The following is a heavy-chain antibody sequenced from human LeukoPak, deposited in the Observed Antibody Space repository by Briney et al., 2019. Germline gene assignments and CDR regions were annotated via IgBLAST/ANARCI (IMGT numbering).Heavy chain of an antibody. CDR2: IRNDGSNK. J-gene: IGHJ4*02. D-gene: IGHD6-13*01. CDR1: GFTVSSNY. Sequence: PGGSLRLSCAASGFTVSSNYMSWVRQAPGKGLEWVAFIRNDGSNKYYADSVKGRFTISRDNSKNTLYLQMNSLRAEDTAVYYCAKVRRIAPGTTRGFFDYWGQGTLVTVSS. CDR3: AKVRRIAPGTTRGFFDY. V-gene: IGHV3-30*02.